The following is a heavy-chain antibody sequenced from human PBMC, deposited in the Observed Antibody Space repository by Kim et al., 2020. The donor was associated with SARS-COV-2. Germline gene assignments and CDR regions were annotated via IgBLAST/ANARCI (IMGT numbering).Heavy chain of an antibody. CDR3: ARDRAYYDILTGYYPDAFDI. CDR2: ISSSSSYT. D-gene: IGHD3-9*01. Sequence: GGSLRLSCVASGFTFSDYYMSWIRQAPGKGLEWVSYISSSSSYTNYADSVKGRFTISRDNAKNSLYLQMNSLRAEDTAVYYCARDRAYYDILTGYYPDAFDIWGQGTMVTVSS. V-gene: IGHV3-11*05. J-gene: IGHJ3*02. CDR1: GFTFSDYY.